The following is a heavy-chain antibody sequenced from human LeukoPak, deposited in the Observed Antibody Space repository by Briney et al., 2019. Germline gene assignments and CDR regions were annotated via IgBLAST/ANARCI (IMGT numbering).Heavy chain of an antibody. V-gene: IGHV3-53*05. CDR3: AKERGDYYDSSGYGVRDAFDI. CDR1: GFTASSNY. D-gene: IGHD3-22*01. J-gene: IGHJ3*02. Sequence: PGGSLRLSCAASGFTASSNYMSWVRQAPGKGLEWVSVIYSGSSADYADSVKGRFTISRDNSKNTLYLQMNSLRAEDTAVYYCAKERGDYYDSSGYGVRDAFDIWGQGTMVTVSS. CDR2: IYSGSSA.